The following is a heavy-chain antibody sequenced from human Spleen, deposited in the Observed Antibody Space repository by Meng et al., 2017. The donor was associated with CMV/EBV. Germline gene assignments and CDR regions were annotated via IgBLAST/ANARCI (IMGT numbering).Heavy chain of an antibody. V-gene: IGHV3-11*04. CDR1: GFTFSDYY. CDR2: INSGGDAI. CDR3: ASREGGY. J-gene: IGHJ4*02. D-gene: IGHD3-16*01. Sequence: GESLKISCAASGFTFSDYYMSWIRQAPGKGLEWVSYINSGGDAISYADSLKDRFTISRDNAKNSLYLQMNSLRAEDTAVYYCASREGGYWGQGTLVTVSS.